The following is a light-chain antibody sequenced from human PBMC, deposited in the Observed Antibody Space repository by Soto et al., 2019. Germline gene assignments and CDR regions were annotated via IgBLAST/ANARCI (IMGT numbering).Light chain of an antibody. CDR1: SSDVGSYNL. V-gene: IGLV2-23*01. Sequence: QSALTQPASVSGSPGQSITITISCTGSSSDVGSYNLVSWYQKNPGKAPKLMIYEGSKRPSGVSNRFSGSKSGNTASLTISGLQAEDQADYYRCSYAGSYVFGTGTKLTVL. CDR3: CSYAGSYV. CDR2: EGS. J-gene: IGLJ1*01.